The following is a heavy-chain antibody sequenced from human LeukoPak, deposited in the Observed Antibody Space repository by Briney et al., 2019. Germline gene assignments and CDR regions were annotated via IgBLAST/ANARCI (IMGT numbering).Heavy chain of an antibody. Sequence: NPSETLSLTCSVSGGSITSAGYYWSWIRQHPGKGLEWIGYIYFSGSAFYNPSLRSRLTISVDTSKNQFSLKVSSVTAADTAVYYCARVGDYGVSDDAFDIWGQGTMVTVSS. D-gene: IGHD4-17*01. J-gene: IGHJ3*02. CDR2: IYFSGSA. CDR1: GGSITSAGYY. CDR3: ARVGDYGVSDDAFDI. V-gene: IGHV4-31*03.